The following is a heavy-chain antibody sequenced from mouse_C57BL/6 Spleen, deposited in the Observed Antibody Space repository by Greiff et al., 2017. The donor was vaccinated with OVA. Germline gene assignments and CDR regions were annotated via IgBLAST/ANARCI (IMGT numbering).Heavy chain of an antibody. CDR2: ISGGGGNT. V-gene: IGHV5-9*01. J-gene: IGHJ3*01. Sequence: EVQRVESGGGLVKPGGSLKLSCAASGFTFSSYTMSWVRQTPEKRLEWVATISGGGGNTYYPDSVKGRFTISRDNAKNTLYLQMSSLRSEDTALYYCARLGDYYGSSWFAYWGQGTLVTVSA. CDR1: GFTFSSYT. CDR3: ARLGDYYGSSWFAY. D-gene: IGHD1-1*01.